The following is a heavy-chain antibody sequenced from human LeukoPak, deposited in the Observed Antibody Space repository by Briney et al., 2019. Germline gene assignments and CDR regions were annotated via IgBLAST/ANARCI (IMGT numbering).Heavy chain of an antibody. CDR3: ARAPRHYYDSSGYVDY. J-gene: IGHJ4*02. CDR1: GFTFSSYS. Sequence: GGSLRLSCAASGFTFSSYSMNWVRQAPGKGLEWVSYISSSGSTIYYADSVKGRFTISRDNAKNSLYLQMNSLRAEDTAVYYCARAPRHYYDSSGYVDYWGQGTLVTVSS. CDR2: ISSSGSTI. D-gene: IGHD3-22*01. V-gene: IGHV3-48*04.